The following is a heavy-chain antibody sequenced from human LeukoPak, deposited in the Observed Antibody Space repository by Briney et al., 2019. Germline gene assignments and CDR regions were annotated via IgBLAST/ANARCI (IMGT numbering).Heavy chain of an antibody. Sequence: GGSLRLSCAASGFTFSSYGMSWVRQAPGKGLVWVSRINNDGSGTFYADSVKGRFTISRDNAKNTLYLQMNSLRAEDTAVYYCAKGSKGVVFTRDHYMDVWGKGTTVTISS. CDR2: INNDGSGT. CDR1: GFTFSSYG. D-gene: IGHD3-3*01. CDR3: AKGSKGVVFTRDHYMDV. J-gene: IGHJ6*03. V-gene: IGHV3-74*01.